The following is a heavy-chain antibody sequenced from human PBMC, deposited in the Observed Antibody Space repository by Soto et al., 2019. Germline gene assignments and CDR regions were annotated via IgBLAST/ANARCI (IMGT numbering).Heavy chain of an antibody. Sequence: GGSLRLSCAASGFTFSSYAMSWVRQAPGKGLEWVSAISGSGGSTYYADSVKGRFTISRDSSKNTLYLQMNSLRAEDTAVYYCATTRGSAFPYYFDYWGQGTLVTVSS. CDR3: ATTRGSAFPYYFDY. J-gene: IGHJ4*02. CDR1: GFTFSSYA. D-gene: IGHD3-3*02. CDR2: ISGSGGST. V-gene: IGHV3-23*01.